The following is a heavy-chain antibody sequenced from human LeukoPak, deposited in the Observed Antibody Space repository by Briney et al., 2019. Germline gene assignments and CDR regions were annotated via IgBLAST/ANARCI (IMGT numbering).Heavy chain of an antibody. CDR3: ARELYSSDNYGMDV. D-gene: IGHD6-19*01. J-gene: IGHJ6*02. V-gene: IGHV3-30*03. CDR1: GFTFSSYG. Sequence: GGSLRLSCAASGFTFSSYGMHWVRQAPGKGLEWVAVISYDGSNKYYADSVKGRFTISRDNSKNTLYLQMNSLRAEDTAVYYCARELYSSDNYGMDVWGQGTTVTVSS. CDR2: ISYDGSNK.